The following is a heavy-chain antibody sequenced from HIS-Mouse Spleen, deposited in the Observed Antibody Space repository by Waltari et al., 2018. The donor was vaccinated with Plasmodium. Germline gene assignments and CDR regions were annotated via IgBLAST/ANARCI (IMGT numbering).Heavy chain of an antibody. CDR3: ARVTSSGVYWYFDL. J-gene: IGHJ2*01. Sequence: QVQLQQWGAGLLKPSETLSLTCAVYGGSFSGYYWSWLRQPPGKGLEWIGELNHSGSTNYNPSLKRRGTISVDTSKNQFSLKLSSVTAADTAVYYCARVTSSGVYWYFDLWGRGTLVTVSS. V-gene: IGHV4-34*01. D-gene: IGHD3-3*01. CDR2: LNHSGST. CDR1: GGSFSGYY.